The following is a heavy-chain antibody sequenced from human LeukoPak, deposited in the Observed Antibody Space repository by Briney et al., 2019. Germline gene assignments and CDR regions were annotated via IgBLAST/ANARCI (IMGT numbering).Heavy chain of an antibody. Sequence: SQTLSLTCAISGDSVSSNSAAWNWIRQSPSRGLEWLGRTYYRSKWYNDYAVSVKSRITINPDTSKNQFSLQLNSVTPEDTAVYYCARVSGYDFWSGYFGYFDYWGQGTLVTVSS. D-gene: IGHD3-3*01. CDR1: GDSVSSNSAA. CDR3: ARVSGYDFWSGYFGYFDY. CDR2: TYYRSKWYN. J-gene: IGHJ4*02. V-gene: IGHV6-1*01.